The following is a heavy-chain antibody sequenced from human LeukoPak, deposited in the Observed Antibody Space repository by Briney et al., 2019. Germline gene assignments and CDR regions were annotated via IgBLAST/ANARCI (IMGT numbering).Heavy chain of an antibody. D-gene: IGHD3-22*01. CDR1: GITLSNYG. V-gene: IGHV3-23*01. Sequence: PGGSLRLSCAVSGITLSNYGMSWVRQAPGKGLEWVACISDSGGRTNYADSVKGRFTISRDNPKNTLYLQMNSLRAEDTAVYFCAKRGVVIRVILVGFHKEAYYFDSWGQGALVTVSS. CDR3: AKRGVVIRVILVGFHKEAYYFDS. J-gene: IGHJ4*02. CDR2: ISDSGGRT.